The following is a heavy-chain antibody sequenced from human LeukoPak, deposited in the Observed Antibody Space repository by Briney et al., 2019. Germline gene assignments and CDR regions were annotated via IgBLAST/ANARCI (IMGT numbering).Heavy chain of an antibody. CDR1: GGSIRSSYYY. D-gene: IGHD6-13*01. V-gene: IGHV4-39*07. J-gene: IGHJ6*02. CDR3: TRARSNRWVGMDV. Sequence: PSETLSLTCTVSGGSIRSSYYYWGWIRQPPGKGLEWIGSIYDSGSTYYNPSLKSRVTISVDTSKNQFSLKLSSVTAADTAVYYCTRARSNRWVGMDVWGQGTTVTVSS. CDR2: IYDSGST.